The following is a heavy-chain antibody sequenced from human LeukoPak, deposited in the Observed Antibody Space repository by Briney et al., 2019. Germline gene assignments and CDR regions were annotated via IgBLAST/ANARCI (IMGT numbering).Heavy chain of an antibody. Sequence: GGSLRLSCAASGFTFSSYAMSWVRKAPGKGLECVPAISGSGGSTYYADSVKGRFTISRDNSKNTLYLQMNSLRAEDTVVYYCAKAGWYDYYYGMDVWGQGTTVTVSS. CDR1: GFTFSSYA. CDR2: ISGSGGST. J-gene: IGHJ6*02. CDR3: AKAGWYDYYYGMDV. V-gene: IGHV3-23*01. D-gene: IGHD6-19*01.